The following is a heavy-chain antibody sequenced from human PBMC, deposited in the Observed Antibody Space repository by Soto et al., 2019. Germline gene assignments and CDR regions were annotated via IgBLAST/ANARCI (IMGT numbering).Heavy chain of an antibody. J-gene: IGHJ4*02. CDR3: ARIRRSPSYYDNNGYPFYY. CDR1: GGSLSSSNYY. V-gene: IGHV4-61*01. Sequence: PSETLSLTCTVSGGSLSSSNYYWSWIRQPPGKGLEWIGYIYHSGSTNYNPSLESRVSMSIDTSKYQFSLQLTSVTAADTAVYYCARIRRSPSYYDNNGYPFYYWGPGTLVTVS. CDR2: IYHSGST. D-gene: IGHD3-22*01.